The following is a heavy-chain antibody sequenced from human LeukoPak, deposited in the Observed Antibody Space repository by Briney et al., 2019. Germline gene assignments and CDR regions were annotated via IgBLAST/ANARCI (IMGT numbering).Heavy chain of an antibody. CDR3: AGVSDFWDAFDI. CDR1: GFTFDDYG. V-gene: IGHV3-20*04. Sequence: PGGSLRLSCAASGFTFDDYGMSWVRQAPGKGLEWVSGINWNGGSTGYADSVKGRFTISRDNAKNSLYLQMNSLRAEDTAVYYCAGVSDFWDAFDIWGQGTMVTVSS. J-gene: IGHJ3*02. D-gene: IGHD3-3*01. CDR2: INWNGGST.